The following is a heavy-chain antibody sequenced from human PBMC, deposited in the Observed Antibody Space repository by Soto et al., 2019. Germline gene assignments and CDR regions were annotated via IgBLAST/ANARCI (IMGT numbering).Heavy chain of an antibody. J-gene: IGHJ6*02. CDR2: IWHDGTNK. D-gene: IGHD3-9*01. Sequence: QVQLMESGGGVVQPGTSLRLSCGASGFTFSSYGMHWVRQAPGNGLEWVAVIWHDGTNKYYADSVKGRFTISRDNSKNTLYLQMNSLRAEDTAVYYCARDFDMTTQDYYYNLDAWGQGTTVIVS. CDR1: GFTFSSYG. CDR3: ARDFDMTTQDYYYNLDA. V-gene: IGHV3-33*01.